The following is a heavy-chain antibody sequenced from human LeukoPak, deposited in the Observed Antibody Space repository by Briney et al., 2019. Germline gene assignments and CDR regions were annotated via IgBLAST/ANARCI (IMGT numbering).Heavy chain of an antibody. Sequence: GASVKVSCKASGYTITGYYMLWVRQAPGQGLEWMGRINPDSGGTNYAQKFQGWVTLTRDTSISTAYMELTSLKSDDTAVYYCARDQYYNSGSPALRYWGQGTLVTVSS. J-gene: IGHJ4*02. D-gene: IGHD3-10*01. V-gene: IGHV1-2*04. CDR1: GYTITGYY. CDR3: ARDQYYNSGSPALRY. CDR2: INPDSGGT.